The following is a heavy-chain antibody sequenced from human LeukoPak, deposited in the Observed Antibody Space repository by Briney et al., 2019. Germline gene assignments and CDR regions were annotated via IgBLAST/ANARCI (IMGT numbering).Heavy chain of an antibody. D-gene: IGHD1-26*01. CDR1: EYTFTVYY. V-gene: IGHV1-2*02. CDR2: ISPNSGGT. CDR3: ATGMGAISLFDY. J-gene: IGHJ4*02. Sequence: GASVKVSCTASEYTFTVYYIHWVRQAPGQGLEWLGWISPNSGGTNYAQKFQGRVTMTRDTSISTAYMELSSLRSEDTAVYYCATGMGAISLFDYWGQGTLVTVSS.